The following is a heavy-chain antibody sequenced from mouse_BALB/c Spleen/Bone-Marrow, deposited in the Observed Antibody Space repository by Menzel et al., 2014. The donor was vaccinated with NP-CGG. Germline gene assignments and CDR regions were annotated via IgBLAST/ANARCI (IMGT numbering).Heavy chain of an antibody. V-gene: IGHV1S127*01. D-gene: IGHD1-1*01. CDR3: TRRDTTVERAWFAY. Sequence: VQLQQSGAELVKPGASVKMSCKASGYTFTSYWMHWVKQRPGQGLEWIGTIDPSDSYTSYNQKFKGKATLTVDTSSSTAYMQLRSLTSEDSAVYYCTRRDTTVERAWFAYWGQGTLVTVSA. CDR1: GYTFTSYW. J-gene: IGHJ3*01. CDR2: IDPSDSYT.